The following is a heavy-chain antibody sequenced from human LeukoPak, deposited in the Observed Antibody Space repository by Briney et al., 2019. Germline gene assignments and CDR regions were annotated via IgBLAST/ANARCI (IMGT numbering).Heavy chain of an antibody. CDR1: GYTFTSYG. D-gene: IGHD1-26*01. V-gene: IGHV1-18*01. J-gene: IGHJ3*02. Sequence: ASVKDSCKASGYTFTSYGISWVRPAPGQGREWMGWICAYNGNTNYVQKLQGRVTMTTDTSTSTAYMELRSLRSEDTAVYYCARGVIRWELLRGPCAFDIWGQGTMVTVSS. CDR2: ICAYNGNT. CDR3: ARGVIRWELLRGPCAFDI.